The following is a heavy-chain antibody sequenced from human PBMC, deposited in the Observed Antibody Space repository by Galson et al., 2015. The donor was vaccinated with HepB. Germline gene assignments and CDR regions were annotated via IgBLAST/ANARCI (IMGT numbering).Heavy chain of an antibody. Sequence: SVKVSCKASGYTFTGYYMHWVRQAPGQGLEWMGWINPNSGGTNYAQKFQGWVTMTRDTSISTAYMELSRLRSDDTAVYYCARAGIVVVPAAAGMDVWGQGTTVTVSS. CDR2: INPNSGGT. V-gene: IGHV1-2*04. D-gene: IGHD2-2*01. J-gene: IGHJ6*02. CDR3: ARAGIVVVPAAAGMDV. CDR1: GYTFTGYY.